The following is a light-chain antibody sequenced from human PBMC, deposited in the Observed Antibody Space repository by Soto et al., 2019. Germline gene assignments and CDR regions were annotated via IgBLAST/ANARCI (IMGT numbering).Light chain of an antibody. CDR2: GAS. J-gene: IGKJ2*02. CDR3: QQYNNWPSGT. V-gene: IGKV3D-15*01. CDR1: ESVSSK. Sequence: EIVMTQSPATLSVSPGERATLSCRASESVSSKLAWYQQKPGQAPRLLIYGASTRATGIPGRFSGRGSGTEFTLTISSLQSEDFAVYYCQQYNNWPSGTFGQGTKLEIK.